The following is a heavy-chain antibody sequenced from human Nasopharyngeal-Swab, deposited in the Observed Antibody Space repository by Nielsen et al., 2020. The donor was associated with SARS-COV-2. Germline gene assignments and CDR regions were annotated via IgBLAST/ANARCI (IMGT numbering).Heavy chain of an antibody. J-gene: IGHJ4*02. CDR2: IYHSGST. CDR3: ASGTVTNDGVIDY. Sequence: SETLSLTCAVSGGSISSSNWRSWVRQPPGKGLEWIGEIYHSGSTNYNPSLKSRVTISVDKSKNQFSLKLSSVTAADTAVYYCASGTVTNDGVIDYWGQGTLVTVSS. D-gene: IGHD4-11*01. CDR1: GGSISSSNW. V-gene: IGHV4-4*02.